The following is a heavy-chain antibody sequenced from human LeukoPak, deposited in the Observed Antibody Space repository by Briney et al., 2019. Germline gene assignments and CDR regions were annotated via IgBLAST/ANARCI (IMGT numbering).Heavy chain of an antibody. D-gene: IGHD4-17*01. CDR2: IYTNGST. V-gene: IGHV4-4*07. J-gene: IGHJ6*03. Sequence: SENLSFNCTVSGGSISSYSWGWIRQPAAKGLEWIGRIYTNGSTNYNPSPKSRVTMSVDTSKTQFLLKLSSVTAADTTVYYCARDLTVTINYYYYYYIDVWGKGTTVTISS. CDR3: ARDLTVTINYYYYYYIDV. CDR1: GGSISSYS.